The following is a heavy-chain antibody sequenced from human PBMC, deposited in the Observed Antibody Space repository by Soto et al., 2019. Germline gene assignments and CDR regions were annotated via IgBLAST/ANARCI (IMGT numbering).Heavy chain of an antibody. CDR2: IYHSATT. Sequence: AVTLSLTCAVSGVAIVSSNWLRWVRHAGGERLEWCLGIYHSATTDDDPSLRYLRTMCVDKSMNQCCLKLNSVTAADTGLYYCGRDVGNYYDSSPTGQFDFWGQGTLVTVSS. CDR1: GVAIVSSNW. V-gene: IGHV4-4*02. CDR3: GRDVGNYYDSSPTGQFDF. J-gene: IGHJ4*02. D-gene: IGHD3-22*01.